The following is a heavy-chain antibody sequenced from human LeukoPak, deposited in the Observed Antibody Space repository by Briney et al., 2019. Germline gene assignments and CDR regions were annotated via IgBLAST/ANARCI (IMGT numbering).Heavy chain of an antibody. J-gene: IGHJ5*02. CDR3: ARVVYGDYSPNWFDP. Sequence: SETLSLTCAVSGYSISSGYYWGWIRQPPGKGLEWIGYIYYSGSTNYNPSLKSRVTISVDTSKNQFSLKLSSVTAADTAVYYCARVVYGDYSPNWFDPWGQGTLVTVSS. CDR2: IYYSGST. V-gene: IGHV4-61*01. D-gene: IGHD4-17*01. CDR1: GYSISSGYY.